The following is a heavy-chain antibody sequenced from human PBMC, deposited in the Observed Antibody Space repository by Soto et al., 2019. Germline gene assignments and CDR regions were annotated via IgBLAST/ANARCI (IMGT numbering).Heavy chain of an antibody. D-gene: IGHD2-21*02. V-gene: IGHV5-51*01. CDR2: IYPGDSDT. J-gene: IGHJ5*02. CDR1: GYSFTSYW. Sequence: PGESLKISCKGSGYSFTSYWIGWVRQMPGKGLEWMGIIYPGDSDTRYSPSFQGQVTISADKSISTAYLQWSSLKASDTAMYYCARQIYCGGDCYSRWFDPWGQGTLVTVSS. CDR3: ARQIYCGGDCYSRWFDP.